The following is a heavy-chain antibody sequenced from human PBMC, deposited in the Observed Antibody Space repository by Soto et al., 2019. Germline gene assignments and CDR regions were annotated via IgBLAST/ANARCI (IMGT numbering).Heavy chain of an antibody. V-gene: IGHV3-11*01. Sequence: GGSLRLSCAASGFTFSDYYMSWIRQAPGKGLEWVSYISSSGSTIYYADSVKGRFTISRDNAKNSLYLQMNSLRAEDTAVYYCARNPLTKTYYDFWSGSAYYMDVWGKGTTVTVSS. J-gene: IGHJ6*03. CDR1: GFTFSDYY. CDR3: ARNPLTKTYYDFWSGSAYYMDV. D-gene: IGHD3-3*01. CDR2: ISSSGSTI.